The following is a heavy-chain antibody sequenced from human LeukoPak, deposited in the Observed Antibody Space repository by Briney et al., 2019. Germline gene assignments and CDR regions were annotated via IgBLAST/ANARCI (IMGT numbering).Heavy chain of an antibody. CDR2: IYTSGST. V-gene: IGHV4-61*02. CDR1: GGSISSGSYY. D-gene: IGHD3-16*01. CDR3: ARELIEYYFDY. J-gene: IGHJ4*02. Sequence: PSQTLSLTCTVSGGSISSGSYYWRWIRQPAGKGLEWIGRIYTSGSTNYNPSLKSRVTISVDTSKNQFSLKLSSVTAADTAVYYCARELIEYYFDYWGQGTLVTVSS.